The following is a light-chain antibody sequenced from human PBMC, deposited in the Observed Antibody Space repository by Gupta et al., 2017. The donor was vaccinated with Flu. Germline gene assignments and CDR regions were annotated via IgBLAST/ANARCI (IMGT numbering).Light chain of an antibody. J-gene: IGKJ2*01. V-gene: IGKV3-11*01. CDR3: QQSNNTLYT. Sequence: PATLSLSPGDRATLSCRASQSVSSYLAWYQQKPGKAPRLLIYDASNWETGIPARFSGSGSGTDFTLTISSLQPEDFAAYYCQQSNNTLYTFGQGTKLEIK. CDR2: DAS. CDR1: QSVSSY.